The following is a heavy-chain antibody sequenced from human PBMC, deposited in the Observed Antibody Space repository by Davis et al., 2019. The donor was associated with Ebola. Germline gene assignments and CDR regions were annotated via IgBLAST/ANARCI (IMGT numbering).Heavy chain of an antibody. J-gene: IGHJ5*02. Sequence: LRLSCAISGDSVSSGGWNWIRQSPSRGLEWLGRTYYNSKWYSDYAVSVKSRITINPDTSKNQFSLQLNSVTPEDTALYYCARGWLRGWFDPWGQGTLVTVSS. V-gene: IGHV6-1*01. CDR3: ARGWLRGWFDP. CDR2: TYYNSKWYS. CDR1: GDSVSSGG. D-gene: IGHD5-12*01.